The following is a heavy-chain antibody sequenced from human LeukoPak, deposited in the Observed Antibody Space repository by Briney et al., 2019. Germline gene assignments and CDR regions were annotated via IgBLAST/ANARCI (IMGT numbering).Heavy chain of an antibody. Sequence: KPSETLSLTCAVYGVSFSGYYWSWIRQPPGKGLEWIGEINHSGSTNYNPSLKSRVTISVDTSKNQFSLKLTSVTAADTAVYYCARGYYYVDYWGQGTLVTVSS. V-gene: IGHV4-34*01. CDR2: INHSGST. CDR1: GVSFSGYY. J-gene: IGHJ4*02. D-gene: IGHD3-10*01. CDR3: ARGYYYVDY.